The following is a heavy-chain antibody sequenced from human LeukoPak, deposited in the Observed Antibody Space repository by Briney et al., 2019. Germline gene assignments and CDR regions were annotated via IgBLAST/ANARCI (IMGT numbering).Heavy chain of an antibody. CDR2: INPNSGGT. Sequence: ASVKVSCKASGYTFTGYYMHWVRQAPGQGLEWMGWINPNSGGTNYAQKFQGRVTMTRDTSISTAYMELSRLRSDDTDVYYCARDREWLGFDAFDIWGQGTMVTVSS. D-gene: IGHD6-19*01. V-gene: IGHV1-2*02. CDR1: GYTFTGYY. CDR3: ARDREWLGFDAFDI. J-gene: IGHJ3*02.